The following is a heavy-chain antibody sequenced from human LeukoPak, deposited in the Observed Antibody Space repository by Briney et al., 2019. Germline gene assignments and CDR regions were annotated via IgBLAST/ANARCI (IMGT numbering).Heavy chain of an antibody. V-gene: IGHV3-73*01. J-gene: IGHJ3*02. CDR1: GFTFSGSD. D-gene: IGHD3-22*01. CDR3: TRHNYDRSGYGAFDI. Sequence: GGSLRLSCAASGFTFSGSDIHWVRQASGKGLEWVGHIRSKTNNYASADAASVKGRFTFSRDDSKNTAYIQMNSLKTEDTAVYYCTRHNYDRSGYGAFDIWGQGTMVTVSS. CDR2: IRSKTNNYAS.